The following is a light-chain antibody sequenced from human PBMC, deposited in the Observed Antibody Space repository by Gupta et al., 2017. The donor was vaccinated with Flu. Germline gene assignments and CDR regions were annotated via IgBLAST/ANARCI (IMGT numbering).Light chain of an antibody. V-gene: IGKV1-39*01. CDR1: QSISSY. CDR2: AAS. Sequence: DIQMTQSPSSLSASVGDNVTITCRASQSISSYLNWYQQKPGKAPKLLIYAASRVKSGVPSRFSGSGSGTDFTLTISRRQPEDFANYYCQHRYSTVVTFGRGTKVEIK. J-gene: IGKJ4*01. CDR3: QHRYSTVVT.